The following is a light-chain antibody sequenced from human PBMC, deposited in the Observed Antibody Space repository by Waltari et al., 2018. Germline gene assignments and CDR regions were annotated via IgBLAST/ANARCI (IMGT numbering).Light chain of an antibody. CDR1: QSVSRS. CDR3: QQRSNWPPVT. V-gene: IGKV3-11*01. J-gene: IGKJ5*01. Sequence: EIVLTQSPATLSLSPGERATLSCRASQSVSRSLAWYQHKPGQAPRLLIYEASNRATGIPARFSGSGSGTDFTLTISSLGPEDFAVYYCQQRSNWPPVTFGQGTRLEIK. CDR2: EAS.